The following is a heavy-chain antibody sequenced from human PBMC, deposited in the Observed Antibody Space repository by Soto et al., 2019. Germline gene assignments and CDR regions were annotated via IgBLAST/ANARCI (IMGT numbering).Heavy chain of an antibody. D-gene: IGHD2-15*01. CDR3: ARIPPICSGGSCFWFDP. CDR1: GFSLSNARMG. CDR2: IFSNDEK. J-gene: IGHJ5*02. Sequence: QVTLKESGPVLVKPTETLTLTCTVSGFSLSNARMGVSWIRQPPGKALEWLAHIFSNDEKSYSPSLKSRLTIPEDTSKSQVVLTMTNMDPVDTATYYCARIPPICSGGSCFWFDPWGQGTLVTVSS. V-gene: IGHV2-26*01.